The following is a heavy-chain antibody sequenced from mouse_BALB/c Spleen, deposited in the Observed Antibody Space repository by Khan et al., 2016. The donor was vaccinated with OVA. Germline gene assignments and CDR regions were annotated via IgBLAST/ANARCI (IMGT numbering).Heavy chain of an antibody. V-gene: IGHV3-8*02. J-gene: IGHJ3*01. CDR1: GDSITSGY. CDR2: MIYTGYT. D-gene: IGHD2-14*01. Sequence: EVQLQESGPSLVKPSQTLSLTCSVTGDSITSGYWSWIRKFPGNKLEYMGYMIYTGYTDYNPSLKSRLAITRHTSKNQYYLQLNSVTTEDKATYYCARSTYRYAFAYWGQGTLGTVSA. CDR3: ARSTYRYAFAY.